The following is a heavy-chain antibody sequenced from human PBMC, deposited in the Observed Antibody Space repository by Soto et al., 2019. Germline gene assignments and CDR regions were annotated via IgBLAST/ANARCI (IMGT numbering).Heavy chain of an antibody. Sequence: QVQLVESGGGLVKPGGSLRLSCAASGFTFGDYYMTWIRQAPGKGLEWISYISSSATTMYYADSVKGRFTISRDNAKTSLYLQMNSLRAEDAAVYYCARGGIVARPFDYWGQGTLVTVSS. V-gene: IGHV3-11*01. CDR2: ISSSATTM. CDR3: ARGGIVARPFDY. D-gene: IGHD6-6*01. J-gene: IGHJ4*02. CDR1: GFTFGDYY.